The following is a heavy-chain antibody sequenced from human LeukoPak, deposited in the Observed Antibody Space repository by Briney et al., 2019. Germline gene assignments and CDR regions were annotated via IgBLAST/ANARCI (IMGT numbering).Heavy chain of an antibody. J-gene: IGHJ3*02. V-gene: IGHV3-23*01. Sequence: GGSLRLSCAASGFTFSSYAMSWVRQAPGRGLEWVSSISDSGSNTYYAASVKGRFTISRDNSKNTLYLQMNSLRAEDTAVYYCAREMNYYDSSGPGAFDIWGQGTMVTVSS. CDR2: ISDSGSNT. D-gene: IGHD3-22*01. CDR1: GFTFSSYA. CDR3: AREMNYYDSSGPGAFDI.